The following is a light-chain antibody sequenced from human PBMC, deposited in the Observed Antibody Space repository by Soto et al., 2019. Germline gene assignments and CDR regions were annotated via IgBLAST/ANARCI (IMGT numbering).Light chain of an antibody. CDR1: SSDVGTYDL. CDR3: SSYAGRGVGV. CDR2: EVT. J-gene: IGLJ2*01. Sequence: QSALTQPASVSGSPGQSITISCTGTSSDVGTYDLVSWYQQHPGEAPRLLIYEVTERPSGVSIRFSGSKSDYTASLTISGLQADDEADYYCSSYAGRGVGVFGGGTK. V-gene: IGLV2-23*02.